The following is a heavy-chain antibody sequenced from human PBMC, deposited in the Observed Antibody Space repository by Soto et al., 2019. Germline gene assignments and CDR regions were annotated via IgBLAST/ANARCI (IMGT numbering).Heavy chain of an antibody. J-gene: IGHJ4*02. V-gene: IGHV1-3*01. CDR3: AGAYYGDYGFDY. D-gene: IGHD4-17*01. CDR2: INAGNGNT. Sequence: ASVKVSCKASGYTFTSYAMHWVRQAPGQRLEWMGWINAGNGNTKYSQKFQGRVTITRDTSASTAYMELSSLRSEDTAVYYCAGAYYGDYGFDYWARGSPVTGSS. CDR1: GYTFTSYA.